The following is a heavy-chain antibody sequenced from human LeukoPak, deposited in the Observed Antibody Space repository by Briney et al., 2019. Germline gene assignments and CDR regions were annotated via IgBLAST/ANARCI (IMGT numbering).Heavy chain of an antibody. Sequence: PSETLSLTCTVSGGPIRTYQWSWIRQPPGKGLEWIGNIHYSGSANYNPSLRGRVIISVDTSKNQFSLKLSSVTAADTAVYYCARGGYYGSGNDFRFDPWGQGTLVTVSS. CDR2: IHYSGSA. V-gene: IGHV4-59*01. J-gene: IGHJ5*02. CDR1: GGPIRTYQ. CDR3: ARGGYYGSGNDFRFDP. D-gene: IGHD3-10*01.